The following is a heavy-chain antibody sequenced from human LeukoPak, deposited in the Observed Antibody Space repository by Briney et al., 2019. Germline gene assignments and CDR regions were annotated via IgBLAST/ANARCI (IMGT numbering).Heavy chain of an antibody. V-gene: IGHV4-39*07. CDR1: GGSISSSSYY. Sequence: SETLSLTCTVSGGSISSSSYYWGWIRQPPGKGLEWIGSIYYSGSTYYNPSLKSRVTISVDTSKNQFSLKLSSVTAADTAVYYCARVTGTSSVDYWGQGTLVTVSS. CDR3: ARVTGTSSVDY. J-gene: IGHJ4*02. D-gene: IGHD1-20*01. CDR2: IYYSGST.